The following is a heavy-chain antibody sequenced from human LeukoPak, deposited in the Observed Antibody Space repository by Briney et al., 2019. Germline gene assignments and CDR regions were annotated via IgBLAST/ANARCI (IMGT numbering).Heavy chain of an antibody. Sequence: ASVKVSCKISGYKLIELSMHWVRQAPGKGLEWMGGFDHDEAKRIYAQKFQGRVTMTEDTSTNTAYMDLSGPRSEDTAVYYCVTRPDYYATSSYYSDYWGQGTLVTVSS. CDR2: FDHDEAKR. CDR1: GYKLIELS. V-gene: IGHV1-24*01. CDR3: VTRPDYYATSSYYSDY. D-gene: IGHD3-22*01. J-gene: IGHJ4*02.